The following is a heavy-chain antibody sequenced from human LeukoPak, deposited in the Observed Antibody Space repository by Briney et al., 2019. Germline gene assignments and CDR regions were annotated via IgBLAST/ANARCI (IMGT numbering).Heavy chain of an antibody. CDR3: ARVYSSSSGKNVFDI. D-gene: IGHD6-6*01. CDR1: GFTFSNYW. J-gene: IGHJ3*02. V-gene: IGHV3-7*03. Sequence: GRSLRLSCAASGFTFSNYWMSWVRQAPGKGLEWVANIKQDGSETDHVDSVKGRLTISRDNAKNSLCLQVNSLRAEDTAVYYCARVYSSSSGKNVFDIWGQGTMVIVSS. CDR2: IKQDGSET.